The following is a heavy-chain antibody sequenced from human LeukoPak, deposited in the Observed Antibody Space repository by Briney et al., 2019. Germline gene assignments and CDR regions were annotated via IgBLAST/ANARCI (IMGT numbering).Heavy chain of an antibody. CDR2: IIPIFGTA. Sequence: ASVKVSCKASGGTFSSYAISWVRQAPGQGLEWMGGIIPIFGTANYAQKFQGRVTITADESTSTAYMELSSLRSEDTAVYYCTTDRAPIVLGSQKAAWTDPWGQGTLVTVSS. CDR3: TTDRAPIVLGSQKAAWTDP. V-gene: IGHV1-69*01. D-gene: IGHD2-15*01. CDR1: GGTFSSYA. J-gene: IGHJ5*02.